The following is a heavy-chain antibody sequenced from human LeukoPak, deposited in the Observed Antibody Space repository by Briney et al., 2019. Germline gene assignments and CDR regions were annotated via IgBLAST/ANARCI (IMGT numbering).Heavy chain of an antibody. Sequence: GGSLRLSCAASGFTSGIYAMSWVRQAPGKGLEWVSAFSGGGDSFYADSVKGRFTISRDNSKNTLYLQMNSLRAEDTAVYYCAREVIHDYGDYFDYWGQGTLVTVSS. D-gene: IGHD4-17*01. CDR3: AREVIHDYGDYFDY. CDR1: GFTSGIYA. J-gene: IGHJ4*02. V-gene: IGHV3-23*01. CDR2: FSGGGDS.